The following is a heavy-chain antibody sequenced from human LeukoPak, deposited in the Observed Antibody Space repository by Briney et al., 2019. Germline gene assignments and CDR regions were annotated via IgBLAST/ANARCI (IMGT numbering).Heavy chain of an antibody. Sequence: ASVKASCKASGYTFTGYYMHWVRQAPGQGLEWMGWINPNSGGTNYAQKFQGRVTMTRDTSISTAYMELSRLRSDDTAVYYCARDVGEPNTGNAFDIWGQGTMVTVSS. CDR1: GYTFTGYY. V-gene: IGHV1-2*02. J-gene: IGHJ3*02. CDR2: INPNSGGT. CDR3: ARDVGEPNTGNAFDI. D-gene: IGHD3-16*01.